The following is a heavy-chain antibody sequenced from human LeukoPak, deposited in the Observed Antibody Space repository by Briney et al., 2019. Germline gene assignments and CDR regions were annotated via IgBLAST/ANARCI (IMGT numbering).Heavy chain of an antibody. V-gene: IGHV3-74*01. CDR2: INGDGTTT. D-gene: IGHD2-15*01. Sequence: PAGSLSLSCAASGFTFSSYLMHWFRQAPGKGLEWVSRINGDGTTTNYADSVKGRFTISRDNAKNTLYLEMNSLRAEDTAVYYCSRRVDATRWFDPWGQGTLVTVSS. J-gene: IGHJ5*02. CDR1: GFTFSSYL. CDR3: SRRVDATRWFDP.